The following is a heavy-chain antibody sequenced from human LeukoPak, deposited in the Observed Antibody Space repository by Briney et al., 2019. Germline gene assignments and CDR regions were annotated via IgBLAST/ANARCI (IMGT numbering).Heavy chain of an antibody. J-gene: IGHJ5*02. Sequence: PSETLSLTCTVSGGSMRSGDYVWTWIRQPAGEGLEWSGRSYTSGSSNYNPSLNSRVTMLVETSKHPFSLKLNSVTAADTVVYYCARYTLGWLDPWGQGTLVTVSS. CDR3: ARYTLGWLDP. V-gene: IGHV4-61*02. CDR1: GGSMRSGDYV. D-gene: IGHD2-2*02. CDR2: SYTSGSS.